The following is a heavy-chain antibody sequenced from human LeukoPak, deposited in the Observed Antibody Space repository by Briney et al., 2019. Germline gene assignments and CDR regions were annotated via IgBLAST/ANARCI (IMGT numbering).Heavy chain of an antibody. J-gene: IGHJ6*03. CDR1: GGSISSSSYY. D-gene: IGHD3-22*01. CDR2: IYYSGST. V-gene: IGHV4-39*07. CDR3: ARGHRSQPYYYYYYYYMDV. Sequence: SETLSLTCTVSGGSISSSSYYWGWIRQPPGKGLEWIGNIYYSGSTNYNPSLKSRVTISVDTSKNQFSLKLSSVTAADTAVYYCARGHRSQPYYYYYYYYMDVWGKGTTVTVSS.